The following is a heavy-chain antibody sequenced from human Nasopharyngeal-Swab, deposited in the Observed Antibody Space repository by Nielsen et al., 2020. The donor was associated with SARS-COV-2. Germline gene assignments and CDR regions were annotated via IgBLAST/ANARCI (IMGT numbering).Heavy chain of an antibody. CDR1: GFTFSDYY. CDR3: ARGSNRNVVVVAATPVYFDY. D-gene: IGHD2-15*01. Sequence: GESLKISCAASGFTFSDYYMSWIRQAPGKGLEWVSYISSSSYTNYADSVKGRFTISRDNAKNSLYLQMNSLRAEDTAVYYCARGSNRNVVVVAATPVYFDYWGQGTLVTSPQ. CDR2: ISSSSYT. V-gene: IGHV3-11*05. J-gene: IGHJ4*02.